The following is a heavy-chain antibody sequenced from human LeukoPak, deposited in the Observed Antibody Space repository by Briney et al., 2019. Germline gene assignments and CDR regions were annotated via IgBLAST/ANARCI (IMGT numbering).Heavy chain of an antibody. Sequence: ASVKVSCKASGYTFTSYDINWVRQATGQGLEWMGWMNPNGGNTGYAQKFQGRVTMTRNTSISTAYMELSSLRSEDTAVYYCARGGSVVVTAGYYYYYYGMDVWGQGTTVTVSS. J-gene: IGHJ6*02. CDR2: MNPNGGNT. V-gene: IGHV1-8*01. CDR3: ARGGSVVVTAGYYYYYYGMDV. CDR1: GYTFTSYD. D-gene: IGHD2-21*02.